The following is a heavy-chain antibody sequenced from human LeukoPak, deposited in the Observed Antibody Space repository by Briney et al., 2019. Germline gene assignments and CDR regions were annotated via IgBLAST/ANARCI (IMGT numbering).Heavy chain of an antibody. Sequence: PGGSLRLSCAASGFTSRSYGMHWVRQAPGKGLVWVSRISSDGTSTTYADSVKGRFTISRDNAKNTLYLQLDSLRAEDTAIYYCASPGWSDALDMWGQGTRVTVSS. CDR1: GFTSRSYG. CDR2: ISSDGTST. CDR3: ASPGWSDALDM. V-gene: IGHV3-74*01. J-gene: IGHJ3*02. D-gene: IGHD2-15*01.